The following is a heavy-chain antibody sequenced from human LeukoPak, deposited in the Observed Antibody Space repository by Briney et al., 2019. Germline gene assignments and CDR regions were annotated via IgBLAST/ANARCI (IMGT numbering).Heavy chain of an antibody. CDR1: GGSMNSYY. D-gene: IGHD3-9*01. Sequence: SETLSLTCSVSGGSMNSYYWSWIRQSPGKGLEWIGYIYYGGSTNYNPSLKSRVTISVDTSKNQLSLKLSSVTAADTAVYYCARHVWLQPFDYWGQGTLVTVSS. V-gene: IGHV4-59*08. J-gene: IGHJ4*02. CDR2: IYYGGST. CDR3: ARHVWLQPFDY.